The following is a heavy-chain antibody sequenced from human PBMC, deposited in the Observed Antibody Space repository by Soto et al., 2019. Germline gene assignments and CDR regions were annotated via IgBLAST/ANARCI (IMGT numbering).Heavy chain of an antibody. V-gene: IGHV1-69*01. CDR1: GGTFANFI. J-gene: IGHJ6*02. D-gene: IGHD1-26*01. Sequence: QVQLVQSGAEVKEPGSSVRVSCKASGGTFANFIMNWVRQTPGQGLEWMGGIVPMLGTPTYAEKFKGRVRISATGSTSTAYMELTSLRSEDTAIYYCARNGTYSSALSQYSGMDVWGQGTTVTVSS. CDR3: ARNGTYSSALSQYSGMDV. CDR2: IVPMLGTP.